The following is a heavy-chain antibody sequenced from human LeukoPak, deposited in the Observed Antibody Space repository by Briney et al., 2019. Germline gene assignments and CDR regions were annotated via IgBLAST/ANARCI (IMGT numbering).Heavy chain of an antibody. D-gene: IGHD2-8*01. CDR2: MNPNSGNT. CDR1: GYTFSNFD. V-gene: IGHV1-8*01. J-gene: IGHJ4*02. CDR3: ARNGGLADW. Sequence: ASVTVSCKASGYTFSNFDISWVRQATGQGLEWMGWMNPNSGNTGYAGKFQGRIAMTRDTSISIAYMELSSLTSEDTAVYYCARNGGLADWWGQGTLVTVSS.